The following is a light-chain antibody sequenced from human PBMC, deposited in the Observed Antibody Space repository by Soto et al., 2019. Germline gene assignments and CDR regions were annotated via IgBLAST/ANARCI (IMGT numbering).Light chain of an antibody. V-gene: IGLV2-14*01. CDR2: DVS. CDR1: SSEVGGYNY. Sequence: QSVLTQPASVSGSPGQSITISCTGTSSEVGGYNYVSWYRQHPGRAPKLMIYDVSDRPSGVSNRFSGSKSGNTASLTISGLQAEDEADYYCSSYTRSSTYVFGTGTKVTVL. J-gene: IGLJ1*01. CDR3: SSYTRSSTYV.